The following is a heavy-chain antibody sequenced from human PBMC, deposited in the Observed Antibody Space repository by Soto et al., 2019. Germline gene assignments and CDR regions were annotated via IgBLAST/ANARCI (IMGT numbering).Heavy chain of an antibody. CDR2: IWYDGSNK. V-gene: IGHV3-33*01. D-gene: IGHD3-16*01. Sequence: PGGSLRLSCAASGFTFSSYGMHWVRQAPGKGLEWVAVIWYDGSNKYYADSVKGRFTISRDNSKNTLYLQINSLRAEDTAVYYCARDWGLRAFDIWGQGTMVTVSS. J-gene: IGHJ3*02. CDR1: GFTFSSYG. CDR3: ARDWGLRAFDI.